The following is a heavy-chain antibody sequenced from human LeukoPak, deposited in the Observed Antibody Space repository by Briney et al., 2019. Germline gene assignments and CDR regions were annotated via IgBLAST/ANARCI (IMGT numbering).Heavy chain of an antibody. V-gene: IGHV4-39*02. CDR2: IYYSGST. Sequence: PSETLSLTCTVSGGSIRSGSHYWAWIRQPPGKGLEWIGSIYYSGSTYYNPSLENRVTISIDTSKNHFSLKLISLSAADTSVYYCAKRDDSGGNLVDLWGQGTLVTVS. D-gene: IGHD3-22*01. CDR3: AKRDDSGGNLVDL. J-gene: IGHJ4*02. CDR1: GGSIRSGSHY.